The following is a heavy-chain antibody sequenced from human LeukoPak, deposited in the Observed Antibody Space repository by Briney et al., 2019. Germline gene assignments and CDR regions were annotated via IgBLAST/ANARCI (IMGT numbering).Heavy chain of an antibody. CDR3: AKAVVGTYYDYNRGSYRLSHLDY. CDR1: GGSISSGTYY. D-gene: IGHD3-16*02. CDR2: IYHSGST. Sequence: PSETLSLTCTVSGGSISSGTYYWAWIRQPPGRGLEWIGTIYHSGSTYYNPSLKTRVTISVDTSKNQFSLKLSSVTAADTAVYYCAKAVVGTYYDYNRGSYRLSHLDYWGQGILVTVSS. J-gene: IGHJ4*02. V-gene: IGHV4-39*07.